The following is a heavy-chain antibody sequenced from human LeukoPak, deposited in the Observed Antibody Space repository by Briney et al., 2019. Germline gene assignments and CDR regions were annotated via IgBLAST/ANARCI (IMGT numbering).Heavy chain of an antibody. J-gene: IGHJ4*02. CDR2: IYYSGST. Sequence: GSLRLSCAASGFTFSSYWMSWIRQPPGKGLEWIGSIYYSGSTYYNPSLKSRVTISVDTSKNQFSLKLSSVTAADTAVYYCARSRPKDVTGGNFDYWGQGTLVTVSS. V-gene: IGHV4-39*01. CDR3: ARSRPKDVTGGNFDY. CDR1: GFTFSSYW. D-gene: IGHD7-27*01.